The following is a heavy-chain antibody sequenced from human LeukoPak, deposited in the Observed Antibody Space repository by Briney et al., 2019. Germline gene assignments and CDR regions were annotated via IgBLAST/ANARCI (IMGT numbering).Heavy chain of an antibody. CDR2: IGGTGGST. J-gene: IGHJ6*02. Sequence: TGGSLRLSCAASGFTFSSYAMSWVRQAPGKGLEWVSLIGGTGGSTYYADSVKGRFTISRDNSKNTLYLQMNSLRAEDTAVYYCAKGKSPTYYYYGMDVWGQGTRSPSP. V-gene: IGHV3-23*01. CDR1: GFTFSSYA. CDR3: AKGKSPTYYYYGMDV.